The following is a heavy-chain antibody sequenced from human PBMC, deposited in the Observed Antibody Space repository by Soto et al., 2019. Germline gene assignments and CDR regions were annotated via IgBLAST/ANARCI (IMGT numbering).Heavy chain of an antibody. CDR3: ARPGDSSSSPYYYYGMDV. J-gene: IGHJ6*02. D-gene: IGHD6-6*01. CDR1: GGTFSSYA. Sequence: RASVKVSCKASGGTFSSYAISWVRQAPGQGLEWMGGIIPIFGTANYAQKFQGRVTITADESTSTAYMELSSLRSEDTAVYYCARPGDSSSSPYYYYGMDVWGQGTTVTVSS. V-gene: IGHV1-69*13. CDR2: IIPIFGTA.